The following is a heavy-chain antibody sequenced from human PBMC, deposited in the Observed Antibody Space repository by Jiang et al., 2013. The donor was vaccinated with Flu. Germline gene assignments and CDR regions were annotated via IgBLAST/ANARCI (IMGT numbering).Heavy chain of an antibody. V-gene: IGHV4-4*02. D-gene: IGHD3-3*01. Sequence: SGPGLVKPSGTLSLTCAVSGGSISSSNWWSWVRQPPGKGLEWIGYIYYSGSTNYNPSLKSRVTISVDTSKNQFSLKLSSVTAADTAVYYCASAPPDYFWSGLNAFDIWGQGTMVTVSS. J-gene: IGHJ3*02. CDR1: GGSISSSNW. CDR2: IYYSGST. CDR3: ASAPPDYFWSGLNAFDI.